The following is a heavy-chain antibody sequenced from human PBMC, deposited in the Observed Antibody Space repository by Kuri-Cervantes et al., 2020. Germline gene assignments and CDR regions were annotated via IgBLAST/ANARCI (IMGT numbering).Heavy chain of an antibody. CDR2: ISSSSSYI. V-gene: IGHV3-21*04. CDR1: GFTFSSYS. Sequence: GESLKISCAASGFTFSSYSMNWVRQAPGKGLEWVSSISSSSSYIYYADSVKGRFTISRDNSKNTLYLQMNSLRAEDTAVYYCAKEKGGNYWYFDLWGRGTLVTVSS. D-gene: IGHD3-16*01. CDR3: AKEKGGNYWYFDL. J-gene: IGHJ2*01.